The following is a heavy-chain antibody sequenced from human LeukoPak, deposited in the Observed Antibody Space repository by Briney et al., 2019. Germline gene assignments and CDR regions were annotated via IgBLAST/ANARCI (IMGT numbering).Heavy chain of an antibody. D-gene: IGHD3-3*01. CDR1: GFTFSRYG. Sequence: GGSLRLSCAASGFTFSRYGMHWVRQAPGKGLEWVAFIRYDGSNKYYADSVKGRFTISRDNSKNTLYLQMNSLRAEDTAVYYCARDRESSYYDFWSGPGDYWGQETLVTVSS. V-gene: IGHV3-30*02. J-gene: IGHJ4*02. CDR3: ARDRESSYYDFWSGPGDY. CDR2: IRYDGSNK.